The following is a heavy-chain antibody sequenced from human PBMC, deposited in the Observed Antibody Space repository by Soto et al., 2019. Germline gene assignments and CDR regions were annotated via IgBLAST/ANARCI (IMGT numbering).Heavy chain of an antibody. CDR1: GFTFSSYG. CDR3: ARDRLDDSSGYRQYYFDY. Sequence: GGSLRLSCAASGFTFSSYGMHWVRQAPGKGLEWVAVIWYDGSNKYYADSVKGRFTISRDNSKNTLYLQMNSLRAEDTAVYYCARDRLDDSSGYRQYYFDYWGQGTLVTVSS. CDR2: IWYDGSNK. J-gene: IGHJ4*02. D-gene: IGHD3-22*01. V-gene: IGHV3-33*01.